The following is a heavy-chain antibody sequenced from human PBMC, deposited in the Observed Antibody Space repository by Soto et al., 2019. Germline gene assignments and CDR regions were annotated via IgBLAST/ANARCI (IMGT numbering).Heavy chain of an antibody. D-gene: IGHD5-12*01. V-gene: IGHV3-30*18. J-gene: IGHJ6*02. CDR1: GFTFSGYS. CDR2: ISFNGSAR. Sequence: GGSLRLSCAASGFTFSGYSLHWVRQAPGKGLEGVAVISFNGSARYYADSVKGRFTISRDNSQNTLYLQMNTLRPDDTAVYYCTKDDGYSVTTYYHYCCMDVWGQGTTVTVSS. CDR3: TKDDGYSVTTYYHYCCMDV.